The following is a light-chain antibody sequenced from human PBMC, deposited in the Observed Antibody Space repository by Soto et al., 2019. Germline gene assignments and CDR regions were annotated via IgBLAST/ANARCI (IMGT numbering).Light chain of an antibody. CDR3: HQSNSYSPLT. J-gene: IGKJ4*01. Sequence: DIQMTQSPSTLSASVGDRVTITCRASQSISSWLAWYQQKPGKAPKLLIYKASSLESGVPSRFSGSGSGKEFTLTISSLRPDDFANYYCHQSNSYSPLTLGGGTNVDIK. CDR2: KAS. V-gene: IGKV1-5*03. CDR1: QSISSW.